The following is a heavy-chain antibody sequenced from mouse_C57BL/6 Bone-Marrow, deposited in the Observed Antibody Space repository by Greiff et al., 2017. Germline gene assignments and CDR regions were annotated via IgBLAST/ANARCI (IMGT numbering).Heavy chain of an antibody. CDR1: GYAFSSYW. Sequence: QVQLQQPGAELVKPGASVKVSCKASGYAFSSYWMHWVKQRPGQGLEWIGQIYPGDGDTNYNGKFKGKATLTADKSSSTAYMQRSSLTSEDAAVYSSARWGYDSSHYAMDYWGQGTSVTVSS. J-gene: IGHJ4*01. V-gene: IGHV1-80*01. CDR3: ARWGYDSSHYAMDY. D-gene: IGHD1-1*01. CDR2: IYPGDGDT.